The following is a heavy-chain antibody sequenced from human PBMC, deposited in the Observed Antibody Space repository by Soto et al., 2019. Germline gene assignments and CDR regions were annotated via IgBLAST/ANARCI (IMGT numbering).Heavy chain of an antibody. V-gene: IGHV1-69*01. CDR1: GGGTLSNDA. CDR3: VRAVVTEATWGSFGS. J-gene: IGHJ4*02. D-gene: IGHD2-21*02. CDR2: ISPFFGTT. Sequence: QVHLVQSGADGRKSGSSVRVSCTASGGGTLSNDAISWVRQAPGQGLEWLGRISPFFGTTDYSQSFQGRPMMTADASTGTVYMDLRSLTSDGTAVYYCVRAVVTEATWGSFGSWGQGTLVTVSS.